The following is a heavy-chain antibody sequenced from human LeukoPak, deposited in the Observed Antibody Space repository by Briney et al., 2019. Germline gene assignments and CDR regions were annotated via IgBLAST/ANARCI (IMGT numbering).Heavy chain of an antibody. D-gene: IGHD5-18*01. Sequence: ASGKVSCKASGYSFTSYGFNWVRQAPGQGLEWMGWMSAYNGKTNYAHSLQGRVTVTADTSTSTAYMELRSLRSEDTAVYYCARGMGYSYGHPQGAFDIWGQGTMVTVSS. J-gene: IGHJ3*02. CDR3: ARGMGYSYGHPQGAFDI. CDR2: MSAYNGKT. V-gene: IGHV1-18*01. CDR1: GYSFTSYG.